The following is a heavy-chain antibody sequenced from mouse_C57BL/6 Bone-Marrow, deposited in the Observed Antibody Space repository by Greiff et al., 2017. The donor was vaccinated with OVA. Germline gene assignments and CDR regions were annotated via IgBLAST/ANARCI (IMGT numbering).Heavy chain of an antibody. D-gene: IGHD1-1*01. CDR1: GYTFTSYW. V-gene: IGHV1-53*01. Sequence: QVQLQQPGPELVKPGASVKLSCKASGYTFTSYWMHWVKQRPGQGLEWIGNINPSTGGTNYNEKIKSKATLTVDKSSSTSYMQLSSLTSEDSAVYYCARERLYFYGSSWFAYWGQGTLVTVSA. J-gene: IGHJ3*01. CDR2: INPSTGGT. CDR3: ARERLYFYGSSWFAY.